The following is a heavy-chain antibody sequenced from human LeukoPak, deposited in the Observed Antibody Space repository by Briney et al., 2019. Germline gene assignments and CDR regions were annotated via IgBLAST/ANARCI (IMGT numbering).Heavy chain of an antibody. V-gene: IGHV4-59*01. Sequence: SEALSLPCTASGGAIRSFYWRWMRQPPGKGLEGIGNINYSGTSDYNPSLKCRVTLSVDTSKSHSSLKLTSVPAADTAVYYCASLPTVWGQGTMVTVSS. CDR2: INYSGTS. CDR3: ASLPTV. J-gene: IGHJ3*01. CDR1: GGAIRSFY.